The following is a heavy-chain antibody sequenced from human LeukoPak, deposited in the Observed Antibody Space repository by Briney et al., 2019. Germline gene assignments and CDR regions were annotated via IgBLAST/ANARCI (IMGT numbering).Heavy chain of an antibody. J-gene: IGHJ6*02. V-gene: IGHV4-31*03. CDR2: IYYSGST. CDR3: ARDPLPYYYDSSGYWAHYGMDV. CDR1: GGSISSGGYY. Sequence: SQTLSLTCTVSGGSISSGGYYWSWIRQHPGKGQEWIGYIYYSGSTYYNPSLKSRVTISVDTSKNQFSLKLSSVTAADTAVYYCARDPLPYYYDSSGYWAHYGMDVWGQGTTVTVSS. D-gene: IGHD3-22*01.